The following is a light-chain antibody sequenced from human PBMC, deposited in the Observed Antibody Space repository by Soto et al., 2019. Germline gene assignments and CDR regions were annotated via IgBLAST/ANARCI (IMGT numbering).Light chain of an antibody. CDR2: DAS. CDR3: QQYYSTPLT. J-gene: IGKJ4*01. V-gene: IGKV3-20*01. Sequence: IVLTQSPGTLSVSPGERATLSCRASQSISSNYVAWYQQKPGQAPRPLIYDASTRATGSPARFSGSGGGTEFTLTISSMKQEDVVVYYCQQYYSTPLTFGGGTKVDIK. CDR1: QSISSNY.